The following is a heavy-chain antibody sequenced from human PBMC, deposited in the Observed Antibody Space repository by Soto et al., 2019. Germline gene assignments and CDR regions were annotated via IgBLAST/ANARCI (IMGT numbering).Heavy chain of an antibody. J-gene: IGHJ6*02. CDR2: ISAYNGNT. D-gene: IGHD3-3*01. V-gene: IGHV1-18*01. CDR3: AGNPVVTIFGVIHYYYYGMDV. CDR1: GYTFTSYG. Sequence: GASVKVSCKASGYTFTSYGISWVRQAPGQGLEWMGWISAYNGNTNYAQKLQGRVTMTTDTSTSTAYMELRSLRSDDTAVYYCAGNPVVTIFGVIHYYYYGMDVWGQGTTVTVSS.